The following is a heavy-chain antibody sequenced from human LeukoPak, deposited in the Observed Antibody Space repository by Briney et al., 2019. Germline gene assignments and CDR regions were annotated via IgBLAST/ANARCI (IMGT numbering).Heavy chain of an antibody. D-gene: IGHD6-19*01. V-gene: IGHV1-2*02. Sequence: ASVKVSCKASGYTFTGYYMHWVRQAPGQGLEWMGWINPNSGGTNYAQKFQGRVTMTRDTSISTAYMELSRLRSDDTAVYYCARDIAVAVFPVPSKENYYYYYMDVWGKGTTVTVSS. CDR1: GYTFTGYY. CDR3: ARDIAVAVFPVPSKENYYYYYMDV. J-gene: IGHJ6*03. CDR2: INPNSGGT.